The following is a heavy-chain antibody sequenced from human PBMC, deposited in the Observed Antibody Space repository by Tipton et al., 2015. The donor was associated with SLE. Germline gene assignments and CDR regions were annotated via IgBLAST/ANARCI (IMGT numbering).Heavy chain of an antibody. CDR3: ARQDVNDAFDI. Sequence: TLSLTCTVSGGSISSYYWSWIRQPPGKGLEWIGYIYYSGSTNYNPSLKSRVTISVDTSKNQFSLKLSSVTAADTAVYYCARQDVNDAFDIWGQGTMVTVSS. V-gene: IGHV4-59*08. CDR1: GGSISSYY. J-gene: IGHJ3*02. CDR2: IYYSGST.